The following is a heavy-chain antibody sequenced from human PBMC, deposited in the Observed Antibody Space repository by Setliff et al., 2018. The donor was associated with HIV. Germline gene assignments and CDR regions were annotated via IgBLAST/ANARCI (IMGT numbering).Heavy chain of an antibody. J-gene: IGHJ5*02. Sequence: GESLKISCKGSGYNFTIYWIGWVRQMPGKGLEWMGIIYPGDSDTRYSPSFQGQVTISVDKSTSTAYLQWSSLKASDSAIYYCARHFGISYRSPFDPWGQGTLVTVSS. V-gene: IGHV5-51*01. CDR2: IYPGDSDT. CDR3: ARHFGISYRSPFDP. CDR1: GYNFTIYW. D-gene: IGHD3-3*01.